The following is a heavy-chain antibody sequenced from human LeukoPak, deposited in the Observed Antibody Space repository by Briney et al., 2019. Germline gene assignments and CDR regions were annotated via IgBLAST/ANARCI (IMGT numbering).Heavy chain of an antibody. D-gene: IGHD6-19*01. CDR2: ISGSGGST. V-gene: IGHV3-23*01. CDR1: GFTFSSYA. Sequence: GGSLRLSCAASGFTFSSYAMSWVRQAPGKGLEWVSAISGSGGSTYYADSVKGRFTISRDNSKNTLYLQMNSLKTEDTAVYYCTTGVGYSSGWDAFDIWGQGTMVTVSS. J-gene: IGHJ3*02. CDR3: TTGVGYSSGWDAFDI.